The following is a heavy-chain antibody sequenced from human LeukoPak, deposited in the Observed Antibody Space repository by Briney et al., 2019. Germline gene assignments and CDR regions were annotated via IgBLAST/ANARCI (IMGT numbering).Heavy chain of an antibody. CDR3: AELGITMIGGV. V-gene: IGHV3-20*04. D-gene: IGHD3-10*02. CDR2: INWSGSAK. J-gene: IGHJ6*04. CDR1: GLIFDEHG. Sequence: GGSLRLSCVASGLIFDEHGMTWVRQAPGKGLEWVSGINWSGSAKGYADSVKGRFTISRDNAKNSLYLQMNSLRAEDTAVYYCAELGITMIGGVWGKGTTVTISS.